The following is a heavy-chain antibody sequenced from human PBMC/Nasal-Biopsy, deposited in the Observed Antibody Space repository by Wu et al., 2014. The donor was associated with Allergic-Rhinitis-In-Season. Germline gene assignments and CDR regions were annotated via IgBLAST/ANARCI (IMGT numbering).Heavy chain of an antibody. V-gene: IGHV2-70*04. CDR1: GFSLSSSGMR. CDR2: IDWDDDK. Sequence: ALVKPTQTLTLTCTFSGFSLSSSGMRMSWIRQPQEPWQWLARIDWDDDKFYSTSLKTRLTISKETSKNQVVLTMTNMDPLDTATYYCARGAILDGYYNVDAFDIWGQGTVVTVSS. D-gene: IGHD3-9*01. J-gene: IGHJ3*02. CDR3: ARGAILDGYYNVDAFDI.